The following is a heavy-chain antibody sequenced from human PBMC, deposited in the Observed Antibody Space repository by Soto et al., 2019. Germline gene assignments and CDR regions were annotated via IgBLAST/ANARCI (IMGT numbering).Heavy chain of an antibody. V-gene: IGHV3-74*01. CDR3: ARGQWRRSSGWYPFDY. CDR2: INSDGSST. CDR1: GFTFSSYW. J-gene: IGHJ4*02. D-gene: IGHD6-19*01. Sequence: EVQLVESGGGLVQPGGSLRLSCAASGFTFSSYWMHWVRQAPGKGLVWISRINSDGSSTSYADSVKGRFTISRDNAKNTLYLQMNCLRAEDTAVYYCARGQWRRSSGWYPFDYWGQGTLVTVSS.